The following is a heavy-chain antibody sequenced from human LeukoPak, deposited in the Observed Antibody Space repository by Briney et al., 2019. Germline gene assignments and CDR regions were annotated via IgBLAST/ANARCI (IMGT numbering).Heavy chain of an antibody. CDR1: GGTFSSYA. D-gene: IGHD1-26*01. V-gene: IGHV1-69*13. Sequence: SVKVSCKASGGTFSSYAISWVRQAPGQGLEWMGGIIPIFGTANYAQKFQGRVTITAGESTSTAYMELSSLRSEDTAVYYCATAVGAVYYFDYWGQGTLVTVSS. CDR3: ATAVGAVYYFDY. CDR2: IIPIFGTA. J-gene: IGHJ4*02.